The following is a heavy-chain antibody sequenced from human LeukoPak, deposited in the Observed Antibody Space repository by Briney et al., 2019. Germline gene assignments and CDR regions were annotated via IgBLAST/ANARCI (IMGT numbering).Heavy chain of an antibody. Sequence: SETLSLTCSVSGGSISSSSSYWGWIRQPPGKGLEWIGSIYYSGSSYYNPSLKSRVTISVDTSKNQFSLKLSSVTAADTAVYYCASGSIDYYGSGGNFDYWGQGTLVTVSS. CDR2: IYYSGSS. V-gene: IGHV4-39*07. J-gene: IGHJ4*02. CDR3: ASGSIDYYGSGGNFDY. CDR1: GGSISSSSSY. D-gene: IGHD3-10*01.